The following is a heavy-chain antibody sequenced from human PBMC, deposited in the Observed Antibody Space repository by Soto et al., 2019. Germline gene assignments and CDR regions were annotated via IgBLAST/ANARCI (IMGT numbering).Heavy chain of an antibody. D-gene: IGHD4-4*01. CDR2: IYYSGSA. V-gene: IGHV4-59*01. CDR1: GGSISTYY. Sequence: SETLSLTCTVSGGSISTYYWSWIRQPPGKGLEWIGYIYYSGSANYNPSLKSRVTISVNTSKNQFSLKLGSVTAADTAVYYCARTGHDFSNYSLRWFDPWGQGTLVTVSS. CDR3: ARTGHDFSNYSLRWFDP. J-gene: IGHJ5*02.